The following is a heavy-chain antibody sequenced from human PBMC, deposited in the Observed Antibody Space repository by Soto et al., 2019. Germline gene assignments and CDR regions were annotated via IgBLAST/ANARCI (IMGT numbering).Heavy chain of an antibody. V-gene: IGHV3-74*01. J-gene: IGHJ4*02. CDR2: ISPDGSTT. CDR3: VRPRYDGSGTPCEN. D-gene: IGHD3-22*01. Sequence: EVPLVESGGGLVQPGGSLRLSCEASGFTLSGYWTHWVRQVPGKGLVWVSRISPDGSTTTHADSVKGRFTISRDNATNNLYQQMSSLRADETAVYYCVRPRYDGSGTPCENWGEGTLVTVSS. CDR1: GFTLSGYW.